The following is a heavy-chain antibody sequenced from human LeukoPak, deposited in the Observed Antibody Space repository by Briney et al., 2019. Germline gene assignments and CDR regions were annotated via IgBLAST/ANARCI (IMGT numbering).Heavy chain of an antibody. J-gene: IGHJ4*02. D-gene: IGHD2-2*01. CDR2: VYYSGST. V-gene: IGHV4-59*01. CDR3: ARGAIVPAAIDY. CDR1: GGSISSYY. Sequence: SETLSLTCTVSGGSISSYYWSWIRQPQGKGLEWIGYVYYSGSTNYNPSLKSRVTISVDTSKNQFSLKVNSVTAADTAVYYCARGAIVPAAIDYWGQGTLVTVSS.